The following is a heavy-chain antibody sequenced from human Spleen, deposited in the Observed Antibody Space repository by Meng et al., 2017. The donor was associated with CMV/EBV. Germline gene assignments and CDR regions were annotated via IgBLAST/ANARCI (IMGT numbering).Heavy chain of an antibody. D-gene: IGHD2-8*01. CDR1: GFSFSGDG. CDR3: ATGYCTTTVCFP. J-gene: IGHJ5*02. Sequence: CAASGFSFSGDGMHWVRQAPGKGLEWIVFIRYDGRNTHYADSVKGRFTISRDNSKDTLFLQMNSLRPEDTAVYYCATGYCTTTVCFPWGQGTLVTVSS. V-gene: IGHV3-30*02. CDR2: IRYDGRNT.